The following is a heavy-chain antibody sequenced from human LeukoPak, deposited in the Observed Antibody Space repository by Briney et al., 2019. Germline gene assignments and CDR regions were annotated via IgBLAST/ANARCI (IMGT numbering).Heavy chain of an antibody. D-gene: IGHD4-17*01. J-gene: IGHJ6*02. CDR3: ARAYGDYLGPVYGMDV. CDR2: FGGSGDTI. V-gene: IGHV3-11*01. CDR1: GLTFRTYY. Sequence: GGSLKLSWAASGLTFRTYYMTWIRRPLGKGLEGISYFGGSGDTIYYADSVKGRFTISRDNAKNSLYLQMNSLRVDDTAMYHCARAYGDYLGPVYGMDVWGQGTTVTVSS.